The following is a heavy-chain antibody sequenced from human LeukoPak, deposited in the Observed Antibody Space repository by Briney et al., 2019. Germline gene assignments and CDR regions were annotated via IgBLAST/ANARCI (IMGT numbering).Heavy chain of an antibody. V-gene: IGHV3-48*02. CDR1: GFTFSSYT. D-gene: IGHD5-18*01. CDR2: VNASSDI. CDR3: ARDALHTADFDY. Sequence: GGPVRLSCAASGFTFSSYTMNWVRQAPGKGLQWVSTVNASSDIHYSDSVKGRFTISRDNARNSLYLQMNSLRDEDTAVYYCARDALHTADFDYWGQGTLVTVTS. J-gene: IGHJ4*02.